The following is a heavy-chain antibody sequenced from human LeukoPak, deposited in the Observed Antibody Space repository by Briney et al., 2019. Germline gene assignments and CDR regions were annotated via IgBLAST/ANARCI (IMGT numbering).Heavy chain of an antibody. D-gene: IGHD5-18*01. CDR2: IYYSGSS. CDR3: ARRGDTALAGGYFDY. J-gene: IGHJ4*02. Sequence: PSETLSLTCSVSGGSISSSSHYWGWIRQPPGKGLEWIGNIYYSGSSYNSPSLRSRVTISVDTSKNQFYLELSSVTAADTAVYYCARRGDTALAGGYFDYWGQGTLVTVSS. CDR1: GGSISSSSHY. V-gene: IGHV4-39*01.